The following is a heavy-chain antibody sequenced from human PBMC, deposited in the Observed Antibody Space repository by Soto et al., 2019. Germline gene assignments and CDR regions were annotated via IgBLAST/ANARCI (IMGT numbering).Heavy chain of an antibody. CDR1: GGTFSSYA. Sequence: GASVKVSCKASGGTFSSYAISWVRQAPGQGLEWMGGIIPIFGTANYAQKFQGRVTITADKSTSTAYMELNSLNIEDSAVYYCSGAESPDTAYFSLYWGQGTPVTVSS. V-gene: IGHV1-69*06. CDR3: SGAESPDTAYFSLY. J-gene: IGHJ4*02. D-gene: IGHD1-26*01. CDR2: IIPIFGTA.